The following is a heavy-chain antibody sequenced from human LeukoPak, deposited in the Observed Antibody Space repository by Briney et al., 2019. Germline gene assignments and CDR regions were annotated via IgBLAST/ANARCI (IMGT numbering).Heavy chain of an antibody. CDR2: ISSSSSYI. CDR3: ARTNHDFWSGYMPHPPLP. CDR1: GFTFSSYS. D-gene: IGHD3-3*01. V-gene: IGHV3-21*01. J-gene: IGHJ3*01. Sequence: GSLRLSCAASGFTFSSYSMNWVRQAPGKGLEWVSSISSSSSYIYYADSVKGRFTISRDNAKNSLYLQMNSLRAEDTAVYYCARTNHDFWSGYMPHPPLPWGQGTMVTVSS.